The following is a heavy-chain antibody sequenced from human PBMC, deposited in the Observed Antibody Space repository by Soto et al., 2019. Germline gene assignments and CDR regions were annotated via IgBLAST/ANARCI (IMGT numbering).Heavy chain of an antibody. D-gene: IGHD3-3*01. CDR2: IYYSGST. V-gene: IGHV4-31*03. CDR3: ARAITIFGNYYYYYGMDV. Sequence: PSETLSLTCTVSGGSISSGGYYWSWIRQHPGKGLEWIGYIYYSGSTYYNPSLKSRVTISVDTSKNQFSLKLSSVTAADTALYYCARAITIFGNYYYYYGMDVWGQGTTVTVS. J-gene: IGHJ6*02. CDR1: GGSISSGGYY.